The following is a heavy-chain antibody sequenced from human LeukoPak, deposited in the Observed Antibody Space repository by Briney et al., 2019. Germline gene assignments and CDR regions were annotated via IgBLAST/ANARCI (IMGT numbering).Heavy chain of an antibody. CDR1: GGSVRSTTYY. J-gene: IGHJ4*02. CDR3: ARYVVYGSGKYYFDY. V-gene: IGHV4-39*01. Sequence: SETLSLTCTVSGGSVRSTTYYWSWIRQPPGKGLEWIASINYSGSTYYNPSLKSRVTISVDTSENQFSLKLSSVTAADTAVYYCARYVVYGSGKYYFDYRGRGTLVTVSS. CDR2: INYSGST. D-gene: IGHD3-10*01.